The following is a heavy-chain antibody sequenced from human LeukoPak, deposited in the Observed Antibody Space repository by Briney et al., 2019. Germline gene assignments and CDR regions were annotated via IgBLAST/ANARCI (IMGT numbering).Heavy chain of an antibody. V-gene: IGHV4-59*01. CDR3: ARYDSGSSNDAFDI. J-gene: IGHJ3*02. CDR1: GGSISSYY. Sequence: SETLSLTCIVSGGSISSYYWSWIRQPPGKGLEWIGYIYNSGRTNYNPSLKSRVTISVDTSKNQSSLKLSSVTAADTAVYYCARYDSGSSNDAFDIWGQGTMVTVSS. D-gene: IGHD1-26*01. CDR2: IYNSGRT.